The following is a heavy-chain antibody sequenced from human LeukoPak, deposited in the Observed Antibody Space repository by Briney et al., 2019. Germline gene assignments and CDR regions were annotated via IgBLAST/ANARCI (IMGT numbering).Heavy chain of an antibody. CDR1: GFTFSDYY. J-gene: IGHJ5*02. V-gene: IGHV3-11*06. CDR2: ISSSSNYT. D-gene: IGHD2-15*01. CDR3: ARDRYCSGGTCYSAAWFDP. Sequence: GGSLRLSCAASGFTFSDYYMSWIRQPPGKGLECISYISSSSNYTNYADSVKGRFTISRDNAKNSLYLQMNSLRAEDTAVYYCARDRYCSGGTCYSAAWFDPWGQGTLVTISS.